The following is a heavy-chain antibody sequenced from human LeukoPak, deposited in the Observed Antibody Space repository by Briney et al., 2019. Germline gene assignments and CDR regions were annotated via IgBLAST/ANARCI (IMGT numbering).Heavy chain of an antibody. J-gene: IGHJ5*02. Sequence: PGGSLRLSCAASAFTFSSYWMSWVRQAPGKGLEWVATIKPDESEKYYVDSVKGRFTISRDNAKTSLYLQMNSLRPEDTAVYYCARGGYYDILTGTNWFDPWGQGTLVTVSS. CDR3: ARGGYYDILTGTNWFDP. CDR2: IKPDESEK. V-gene: IGHV3-7*05. CDR1: AFTFSSYW. D-gene: IGHD3-9*01.